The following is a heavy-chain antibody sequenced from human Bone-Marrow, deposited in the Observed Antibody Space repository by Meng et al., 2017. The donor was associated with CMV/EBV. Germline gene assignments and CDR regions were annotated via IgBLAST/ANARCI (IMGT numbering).Heavy chain of an antibody. CDR1: GLSFSRAS. Sequence: LPCSDSGLSFSRASVHWVCHVPGKGLDSVSIISHAGTIIHYADSVTAPFTISSVISKNTLYLQTTSLRIDFTALYHCAGGSSALFDYWGQGILVTVSS. J-gene: IGHJ4*02. V-gene: IGHV3-30-3*01. CDR3: AGGSSALFDY. D-gene: IGHD2-15*01. CDR2: ISHAGTII.